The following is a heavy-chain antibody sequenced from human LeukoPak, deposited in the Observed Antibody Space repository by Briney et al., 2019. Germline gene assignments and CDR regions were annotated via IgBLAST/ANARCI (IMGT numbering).Heavy chain of an antibody. CDR2: FYYGGTT. CDR3: ARQSEGFDY. V-gene: IGHV4-59*08. Sequence: SETLSLTCTVSGGSISNYYWNWIRQPPGKGLEWIGYFYYGGTTDYSPSLKSRVTISVDTSKNQYSLELRSVTAADTAVYYCARQSEGFDYRGQGTLVTVSS. CDR1: GGSISNYY. J-gene: IGHJ4*02.